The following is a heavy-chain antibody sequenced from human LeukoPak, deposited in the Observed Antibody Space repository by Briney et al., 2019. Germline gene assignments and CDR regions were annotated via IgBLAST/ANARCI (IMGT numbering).Heavy chain of an antibody. V-gene: IGHV3-21*01. CDR3: AREDGYNRGYYYFYYYMDV. D-gene: IGHD5-24*01. CDR1: GFTFSSHG. CDR2: ISSSSSYI. Sequence: GGSLRLSCAASGFTFSSHGMNWVRQAPGKGLEWVSSISSSSSYIYYADSVKGRFTISRDNVKKSLYLQMNSLRAEDTAVYYCAREDGYNRGYYYFYYYMDVWGKGTTVTVSS. J-gene: IGHJ6*03.